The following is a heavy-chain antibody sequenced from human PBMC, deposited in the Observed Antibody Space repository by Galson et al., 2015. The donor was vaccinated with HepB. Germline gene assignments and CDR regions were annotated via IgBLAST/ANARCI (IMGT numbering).Heavy chain of an antibody. CDR2: INAGNGNT. D-gene: IGHD2-2*01. V-gene: IGHV1-3*01. Sequence: SVKVSCKASGYTFTSYAMHWVRQAPGQRLEWMGWINAGNGNTKYSQKFQGRVTITRDTSASTAYMELSSLRSEDTAVYYCARGFVVVPAAIKGPYYYYGMDVWGRGTTVTVSS. CDR1: GYTFTSYA. J-gene: IGHJ6*02. CDR3: ARGFVVVPAAIKGPYYYYGMDV.